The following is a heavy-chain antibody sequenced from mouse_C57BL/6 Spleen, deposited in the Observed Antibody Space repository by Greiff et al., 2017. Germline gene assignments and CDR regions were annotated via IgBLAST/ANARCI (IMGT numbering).Heavy chain of an antibody. CDR1: GYSITSGYY. CDR3: ARERYYGSSYSFAY. Sequence: VQLKESGPGLVKPSQSLSLTCSVTGYSITSGYYWNWIRQFPGNKLEWMGYISYDGSNNYNPSLKNRISITRDTSKNQFFLKLNSVTTEDTATYYCARERYYGSSYSFAYWGQGTLVTVSA. D-gene: IGHD1-1*01. CDR2: ISYDGSN. V-gene: IGHV3-6*01. J-gene: IGHJ3*01.